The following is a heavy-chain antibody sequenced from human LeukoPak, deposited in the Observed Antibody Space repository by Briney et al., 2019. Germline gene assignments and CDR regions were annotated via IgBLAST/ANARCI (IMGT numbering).Heavy chain of an antibody. CDR1: GFTFSSYW. Sequence: GGSLRLSCAASGFTFSSYWMSWVRQAPGKGLEWVANIKQDGSEKYYVDSVKGRFTISRDNAKNSLYLQMNSLRAEDTAVYYCAREPPKTYYDFWSGYSYYYYYGMDVWGQGTTVTVSS. J-gene: IGHJ6*02. V-gene: IGHV3-7*01. CDR2: IKQDGSEK. D-gene: IGHD3-3*01. CDR3: AREPPKTYYDFWSGYSYYYYYGMDV.